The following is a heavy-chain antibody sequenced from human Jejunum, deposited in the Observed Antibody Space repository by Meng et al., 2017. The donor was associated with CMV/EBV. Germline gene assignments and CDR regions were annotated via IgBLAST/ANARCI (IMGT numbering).Heavy chain of an antibody. CDR3: AKNRVSYTSSRALDY. V-gene: IGHV3-33*06. D-gene: IGHD6-6*01. CDR1: GFEFSRYG. J-gene: IGHJ4*02. Sequence: GFEFSRYGMNWVRQAPGKGLEWVAIIGYDGSGEEFGDSVKGRFTISRDNSKTTLYLHMNSLRAEDTAVYYCAKNRVSYTSSRALDYWGQGTQVTVSS. CDR2: IGYDGSGE.